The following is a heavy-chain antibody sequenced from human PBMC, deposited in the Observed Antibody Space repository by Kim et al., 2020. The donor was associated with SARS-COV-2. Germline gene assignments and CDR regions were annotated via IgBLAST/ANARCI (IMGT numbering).Heavy chain of an antibody. V-gene: IGHV3-48*03. Sequence: FTISRDNAKNSLYLQMNSLRAEDTAVYYCARESCSSTSCSSNFPHWFDPWGQGTLVTVSS. D-gene: IGHD2-2*01. CDR3: ARESCSSTSCSSNFPHWFDP. J-gene: IGHJ5*02.